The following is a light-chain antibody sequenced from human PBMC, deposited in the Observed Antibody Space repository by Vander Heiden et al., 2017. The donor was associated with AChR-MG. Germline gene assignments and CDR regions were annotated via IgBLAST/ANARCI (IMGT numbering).Light chain of an antibody. J-gene: IGKJ1*01. CDR3: HQYGSSPRT. CDR2: GAS. V-gene: IGKV3-20*01. CDR1: QIISSNY. Sequence: VSTQSPGTLSLSPGETVTLACRASQIISSNYLAWYQHRPGQAPTRRIYGASIRATGIPARFSGSGSGTDFTLTISRLESEDFAVYYCHQYGSSPRTFGQGTRVEI.